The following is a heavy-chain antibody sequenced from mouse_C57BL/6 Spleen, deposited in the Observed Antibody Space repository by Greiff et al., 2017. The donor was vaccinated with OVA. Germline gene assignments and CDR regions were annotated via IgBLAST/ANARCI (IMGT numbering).Heavy chain of an antibody. CDR3: ARGDY. CDR1: GYTFTSYW. J-gene: IGHJ2*01. CDR2: IDPSDSST. V-gene: IGHV1-50*01. Sequence: QVQLQQPGAELVKPGASVKLSCKASGYTFTSYWMQWVNQRPGQGLEWIGEIDPSDSSTNYNQKFKGKATLTVDTSSSTAYMQLSSLTSEDSAVYYCARGDYWGQGTTLTVSS.